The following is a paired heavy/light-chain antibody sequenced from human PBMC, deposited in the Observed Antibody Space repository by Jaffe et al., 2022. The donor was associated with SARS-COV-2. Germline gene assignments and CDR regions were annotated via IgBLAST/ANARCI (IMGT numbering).Light chain of an antibody. CDR3: QQYYSPPPLYT. Sequence: DIVMTQSPDSLAVSLGERATINCKSSQSLLYRSNNKNLLAWYQQRPGQPPKLLIYWASTRESGVPDRFSGSGSGTDFTLTISRLQAEDVAVYYCQQYYSPPPLYTFGQGTKLEIK. J-gene: IGKJ2*01. CDR1: QSLLYRSNNKNL. V-gene: IGKV4-1*01. CDR2: WAS.
Heavy chain of an antibody. V-gene: IGHV4-4*02. CDR1: GGSISNSNW. CDR3: ARDLDAAAAFDY. Sequence: QVQLQESGPGLVKPSGTLSLTCAVTGGSISNSNWWSWVRQPPGKGLEWIGEISHSGTTNYNPSLKSRVTISIDKSKNQFSLKVISVTAADTAVYYCARDLDAAAAFDYWGQGTLVTVSS. CDR2: ISHSGTT. D-gene: IGHD6-25*01. J-gene: IGHJ4*02.